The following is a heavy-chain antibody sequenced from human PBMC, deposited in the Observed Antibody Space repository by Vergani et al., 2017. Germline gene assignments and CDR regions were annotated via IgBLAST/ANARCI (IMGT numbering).Heavy chain of an antibody. J-gene: IGHJ4*02. CDR2: ISSSGSTI. D-gene: IGHD6-13*01. CDR3: ARRLTTVGLSSWTNS. Sequence: EVQLVESGGGLVQPGGSLRLSCAASGFTFSSDAMNWVRQAPGKGLEWVSYISSSGSTIYSADSVKGRFTISRDNSKNSLYLQTNSLRDEDTAVYYCARRLTTVGLSSWTNSWGQGTLVTVSS. V-gene: IGHV3-48*03. CDR1: GFTFSSDA.